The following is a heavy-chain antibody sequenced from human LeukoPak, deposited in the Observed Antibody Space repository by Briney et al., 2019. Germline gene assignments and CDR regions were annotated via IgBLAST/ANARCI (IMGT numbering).Heavy chain of an antibody. J-gene: IGHJ4*02. CDR3: AREMWQWRY. D-gene: IGHD6-19*01. Sequence: PGGSLRLSCVASGFPFSSCWMTWVRQAPGKGLEWVANIKQDGSKKSYVDSVKGRFTISRDNTKNSLYLQMNSLRAEDTAVYYCAREMWQWRYWGQGTLVTVSS. CDR1: GFPFSSCW. CDR2: IKQDGSKK. V-gene: IGHV3-7*03.